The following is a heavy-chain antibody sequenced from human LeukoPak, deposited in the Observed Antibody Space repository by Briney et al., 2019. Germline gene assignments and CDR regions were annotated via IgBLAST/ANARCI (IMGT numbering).Heavy chain of an antibody. J-gene: IGHJ4*02. CDR3: ARPGYSGYIIGYYFDY. V-gene: IGHV3-21*06. D-gene: IGHD5-12*01. Sequence: GGSLRLSCAAFGFTFSSYTMNWVRQAPGKGLEWVSSISSSGSYIYYADSLKCRFTISRDNAKNSLYLQMNSLRAEDTAVYYCARPGYSGYIIGYYFDYWGQGTLVTVSS. CDR1: GFTFSSYT. CDR2: ISSSGSYI.